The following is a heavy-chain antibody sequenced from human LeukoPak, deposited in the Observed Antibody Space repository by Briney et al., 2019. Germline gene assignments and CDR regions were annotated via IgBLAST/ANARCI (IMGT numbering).Heavy chain of an antibody. CDR2: VSGSGGST. J-gene: IGHJ4*02. CDR1: GFTFSSYA. CDR3: AKDREGTTADYFDY. V-gene: IGHV3-23*01. Sequence: GGSLRLSCAASGFTFSSYAMSWVRQAPGKGLEWVSSVSGSGGSTYYADSVKGRFTISRDNSKNTLYLQMNSLRGEDTAVYYCAKDREGTTADYFDYWGQGTLVTVSS. D-gene: IGHD1-7*01.